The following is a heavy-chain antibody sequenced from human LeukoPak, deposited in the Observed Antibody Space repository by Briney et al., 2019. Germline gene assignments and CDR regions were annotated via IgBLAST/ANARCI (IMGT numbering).Heavy chain of an antibody. J-gene: IGHJ4*02. Sequence: GGSLRLSCAASGFTFSTYAMNWVRQAPGKGLEWVSVISGSGGSTYYADSVKGRFTISRANFKNTLYLQMNSLRAEDTAVYYCALGYGGSSWYQFDYWGQGTLVTVSS. V-gene: IGHV3-23*01. CDR2: ISGSGGST. D-gene: IGHD6-13*01. CDR1: GFTFSTYA. CDR3: ALGYGGSSWYQFDY.